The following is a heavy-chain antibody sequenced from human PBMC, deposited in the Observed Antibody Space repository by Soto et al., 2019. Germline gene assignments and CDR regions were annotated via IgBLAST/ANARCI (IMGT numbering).Heavy chain of an antibody. J-gene: IGHJ4*02. Sequence: AASVKVSCKASGYTFTGYYMHWVRQAPGQGLEWMGWINPNSGGTNYAQKFQGRVTMTRDTSISTAYMELSRLRSDDTAVYYCARVFYDSSGYPIGGYFDYWGQGTLVTVSS. D-gene: IGHD3-22*01. CDR1: GYTFTGYY. CDR3: ARVFYDSSGYPIGGYFDY. V-gene: IGHV1-2*02. CDR2: INPNSGGT.